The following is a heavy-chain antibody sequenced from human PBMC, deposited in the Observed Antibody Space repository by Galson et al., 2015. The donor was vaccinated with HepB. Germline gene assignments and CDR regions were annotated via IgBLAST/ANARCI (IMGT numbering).Heavy chain of an antibody. D-gene: IGHD4-17*01. CDR1: GFTFSSYG. Sequence: SLRLSCAASGFTFSSYGMHWVRQAPGKGLEWVAIISYRGTTQYYADSVKGRFTISRANSKSTLYLQMNSLRPEDTAMYFCAKDYYPYGDYVSAIDDWGQGTLVTVSS. CDR3: AKDYYPYGDYVSAIDD. J-gene: IGHJ4*02. V-gene: IGHV3-30*18. CDR2: ISYRGTTQ.